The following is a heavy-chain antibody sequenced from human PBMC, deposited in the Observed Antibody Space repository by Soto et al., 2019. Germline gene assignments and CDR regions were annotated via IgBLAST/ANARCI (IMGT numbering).Heavy chain of an antibody. CDR2: IYHSGNT. CDR3: ARGEAVLYGSGSYYLRDHSYYGMDV. J-gene: IGHJ6*01. D-gene: IGHD3-10*01. V-gene: IGHV4-4*02. Sequence: QVQLQESGPGLVKPSGTLSLTCAVSGDSISSSNWWIWVRQPPGKGLEWIGEIYHSGNTNYNPSLKSRVTISVDISKNQFSLKLSSVTAADTAVYYCARGEAVLYGSGSYYLRDHSYYGMDVW. CDR1: GDSISSSNW.